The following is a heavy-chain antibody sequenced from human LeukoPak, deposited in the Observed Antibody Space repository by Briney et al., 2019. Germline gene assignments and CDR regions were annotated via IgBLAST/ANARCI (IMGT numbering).Heavy chain of an antibody. V-gene: IGHV3-30*03. CDR1: GFTFSSYG. CDR3: ASPASRCTNGLCWGSYFTS. J-gene: IGHJ4*02. CDR2: ISYDGSNK. D-gene: IGHD2-8*01. Sequence: PGRSLRLSCAASGFTFSSYGMHWVRQAPGKGLEWVAVISYDGSNKYYADSVKGRFTISRDNSNYILYLQLNSLTAEDTAVYYCASPASRCTNGLCWGSYFTSWGQGTLVTVSS.